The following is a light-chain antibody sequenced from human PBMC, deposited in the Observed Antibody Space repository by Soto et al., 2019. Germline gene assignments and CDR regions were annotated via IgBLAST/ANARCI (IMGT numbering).Light chain of an antibody. CDR3: QQYGSSPYT. J-gene: IGKJ2*01. CDR2: GAS. V-gene: IGKV3-20*01. Sequence: EIVLTQSPGTLSLSPGERANLSCRAIQSVSSSYLAWYQQKPGQAPRLLIYGASSRATGIPDRFSGSGSGTDLTLTISRLEPEDFALYYCQQYGSSPYTFGQGTKLEIK. CDR1: QSVSSSY.